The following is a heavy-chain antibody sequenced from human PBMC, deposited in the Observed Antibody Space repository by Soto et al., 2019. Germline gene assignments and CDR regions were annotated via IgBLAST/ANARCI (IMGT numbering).Heavy chain of an antibody. D-gene: IGHD3-10*01. CDR2: SGGDDDTT. J-gene: IGHJ4*02. CDR1: GFTFSSYS. CDR3: AKKVNSGSGSQFFDY. Sequence: EVQLLESGGGLVQPGGSLRLSCAASGFTFSSYSMSWVRQAPGKGLEWVSGFRSGGDDDTTYYADSVRGRFTISRDNSKNTLFLQMNSLRAEDTVIYYCAKKVNSGSGSQFFDYWGQGTLVTVSS. V-gene: IGHV3-23*01.